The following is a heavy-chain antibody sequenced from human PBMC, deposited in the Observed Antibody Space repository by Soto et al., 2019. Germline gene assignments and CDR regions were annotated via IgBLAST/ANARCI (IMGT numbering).Heavy chain of an antibody. D-gene: IGHD2-2*01. V-gene: IGHV4-30-4*01. Sequence: QVQLQESGPGLVKPSQTLSLTCTVSGGSISSGDYYWSWIRQPPGKGLEWIGYIYYSGSTYYNPSLKSRVTISVDTSKNQFSLKLSSVTAADTAVYYCARGVEYCISTSCSDYFDYWGQGTLVTVSS. CDR1: GGSISSGDYY. J-gene: IGHJ4*02. CDR3: ARGVEYCISTSCSDYFDY. CDR2: IYYSGST.